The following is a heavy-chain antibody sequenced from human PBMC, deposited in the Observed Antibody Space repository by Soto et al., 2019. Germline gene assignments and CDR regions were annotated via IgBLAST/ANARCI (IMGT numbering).Heavy chain of an antibody. J-gene: IGHJ4*02. V-gene: IGHV3-33*01. CDR2: IWYDGSNK. CDR1: GFTFSSYV. Sequence: GGSLILSWAASGFTFSSYVMHWVRQAPGKGLEWVAVIWYDGSNKYYADSVKGRFTISRDNSKDTLYLQMNSLRAEDTAVYYCARSGIDYGDNEISFDYWGQGTLVTVSS. D-gene: IGHD4-17*01. CDR3: ARSGIDYGDNEISFDY.